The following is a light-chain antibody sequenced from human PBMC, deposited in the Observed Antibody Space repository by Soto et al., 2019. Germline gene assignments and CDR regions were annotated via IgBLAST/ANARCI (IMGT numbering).Light chain of an antibody. CDR1: QSISGTY. CDR3: QHYCISPPLT. J-gene: IGKJ1*01. Sequence: EIVLPQSPGTLSLSPGERATLSCRASQSISGTYLAWYQQKPGRAPRILIYGASNRATGIPDRFSGSGSGTDVTLTISRLEPEDFAVYYWQHYCISPPLTFGQGTKVEIK. CDR2: GAS. V-gene: IGKV3-20*01.